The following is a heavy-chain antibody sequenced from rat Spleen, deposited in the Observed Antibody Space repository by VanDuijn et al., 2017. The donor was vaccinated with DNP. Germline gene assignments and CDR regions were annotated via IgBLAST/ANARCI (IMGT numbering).Heavy chain of an antibody. Sequence: EVQLVKSGGGLVQPGRSLKLSCAASGFTFSDYYMAWVRQAPTRGLEWVAYIRYDGGSTKYGDSVKGRFTISRDNAKNTLYLQMNSLRSEDMATYYCARWNSGHFDYWGQGVMVPVSS. D-gene: IGHD4-3*01. CDR1: GFTFSDYY. V-gene: IGHV5-22*01. CDR3: ARWNSGHFDY. CDR2: IRYDGGST. J-gene: IGHJ2*01.